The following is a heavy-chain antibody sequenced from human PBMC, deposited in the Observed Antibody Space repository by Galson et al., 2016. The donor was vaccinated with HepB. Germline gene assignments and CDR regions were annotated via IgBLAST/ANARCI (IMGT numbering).Heavy chain of an antibody. J-gene: IGHJ5*02. D-gene: IGHD4-17*01. CDR1: GYTFTSYG. V-gene: IGHV1-18*01. CDR3: ARDLGVYGDYLNGFNP. Sequence: SVKVSCKASGYTFTSYGISWVRQAPGQGLEWMGWISPYNGNANYLQKLQGRVTMTTDTSTSTAYMELRSLRSDDTAVYYCARDLGVYGDYLNGFNPWGQGNRVTVSS. CDR2: ISPYNGNA.